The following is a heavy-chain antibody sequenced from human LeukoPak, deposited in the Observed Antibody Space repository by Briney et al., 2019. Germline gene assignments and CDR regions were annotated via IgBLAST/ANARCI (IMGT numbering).Heavy chain of an antibody. Sequence: RPGGSLRLSCAASGFTFSSYAMSWVRQAPGKGLEWVSTINDSGGSTYYADSVRGRFTISRDNSKNTLYLQMNSLRAEDTAVYYRARDSTGSYLDYWGQGTLVTVSS. CDR1: GFTFSSYA. D-gene: IGHD3-10*01. J-gene: IGHJ4*02. V-gene: IGHV3-23*01. CDR2: INDSGGST. CDR3: ARDSTGSYLDY.